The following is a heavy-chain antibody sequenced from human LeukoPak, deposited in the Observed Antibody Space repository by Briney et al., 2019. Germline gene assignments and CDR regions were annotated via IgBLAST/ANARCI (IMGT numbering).Heavy chain of an antibody. CDR2: IVVGSGNT. D-gene: IGHD3-22*01. Sequence: SVKVSCKASGFTFTSSAVQWVRQARGQRLEWIGWIVVGSGNTNYAQKFQERVTITRDMSTSTACMELSSLRSEDTAVYYCAAMNYYDSSGYYYFDYWGQGTLVTVSS. J-gene: IGHJ4*02. CDR1: GFTFTSSA. CDR3: AAMNYYDSSGYYYFDY. V-gene: IGHV1-58*01.